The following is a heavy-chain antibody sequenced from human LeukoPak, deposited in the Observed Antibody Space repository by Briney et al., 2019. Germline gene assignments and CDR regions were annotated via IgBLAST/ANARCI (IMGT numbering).Heavy chain of an antibody. CDR1: GYTFTGYY. V-gene: IGHV1-2*02. J-gene: IGHJ4*02. Sequence: ASVKVSCKASGYTFTGYYMHWVRQAPGQGLEWMGWINPNSGGTNYAQKFQGRVTVTRDTSTSTAYMELSRLRSDDTAVYYCARGEYSSSWVKYWGQGTLVTVSS. CDR3: ARGEYSSSWVKY. D-gene: IGHD6-13*01. CDR2: INPNSGGT.